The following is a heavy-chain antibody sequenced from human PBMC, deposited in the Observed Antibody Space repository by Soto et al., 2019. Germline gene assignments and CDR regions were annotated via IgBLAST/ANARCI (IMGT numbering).Heavy chain of an antibody. CDR2: ISGSGGST. CDR3: TECIAAYYYCGIDV. J-gene: IGHJ6*02. CDR1: GFTFSSYA. V-gene: IGHV3-23*01. D-gene: IGHD6-13*01. Sequence: PGGSLRLSCAASGFTFSSYAMSWVRKAPGKGLEWVSAISGSGGSTYYADPVKARFTISRDNSKNTLYLQRSSRRAEDAAVYYCTECIAAYYYCGIDVWGQGTTVTVSS.